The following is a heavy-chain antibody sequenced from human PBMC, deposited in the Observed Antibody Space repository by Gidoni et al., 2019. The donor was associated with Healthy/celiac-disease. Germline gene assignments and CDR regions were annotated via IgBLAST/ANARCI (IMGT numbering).Heavy chain of an antibody. CDR1: GSHSTSYP. CDR3: ARDNYELWFGELSEKGNWFDP. Sequence: QVPLVQSGPELKQPGASVKVSCKASGSHSTSYPMHWVPQAPGQRLEWMGWINAGNGNTKYSQKFQGRVTITRETSASTAYMELSSLRSEDTAVYYCARDNYELWFGELSEKGNWFDPWGQGTLVTVSS. CDR2: INAGNGNT. D-gene: IGHD3-10*01. V-gene: IGHV1-3*01. J-gene: IGHJ5*02.